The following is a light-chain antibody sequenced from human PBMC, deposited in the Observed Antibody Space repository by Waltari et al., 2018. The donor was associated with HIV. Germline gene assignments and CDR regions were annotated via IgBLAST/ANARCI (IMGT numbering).Light chain of an antibody. V-gene: IGLV3-1*01. J-gene: IGLJ2*01. CDR2: EDA. CDR3: QVWDTNTVF. Sequence: SYDLTQAPSVSVSPGQTANITCSGAKLVDRFVSWYVQKTGKSPVLVRHEDAKRPSGSPDRFSGSNSGDTAALSIGGTLATDEGDYFCQVWDTNTVFFGGGTRLTVL. CDR1: KLVDRF.